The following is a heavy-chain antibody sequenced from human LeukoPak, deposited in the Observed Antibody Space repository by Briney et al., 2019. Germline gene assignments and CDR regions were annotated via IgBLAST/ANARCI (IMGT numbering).Heavy chain of an antibody. CDR2: IYPGDSDA. J-gene: IGHJ4*02. Sequence: GESLKISCKGSGYSFTSYWIGWVRQMPGKGLEWMGIIYPGDSDARYSPSFQGQVTISADKSISTAYLQWSSLKASDTAMYYCARLERFLEWLEIGGPDYWGQGTLVTVSS. D-gene: IGHD3-3*01. CDR1: GYSFTSYW. CDR3: ARLERFLEWLEIGGPDY. V-gene: IGHV5-51*01.